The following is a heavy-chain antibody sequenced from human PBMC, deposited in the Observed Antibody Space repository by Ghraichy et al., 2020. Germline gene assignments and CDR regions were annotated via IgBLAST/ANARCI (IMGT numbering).Heavy chain of an antibody. CDR1: GLTLNTHW. CDR3: ARDTSFDSGVAGPVVSH. V-gene: IGHV3-74*03. J-gene: IGHJ4*02. CDR2: INGDGSVT. D-gene: IGHD6-19*01. Sequence: GALNISCTASGLTLNTHWMHWVRQAPGRGLAWVSRINGDGSVTTYADSVKGRFTVSGDNAKNTLYLQMNSLRVEDTAVYYCARDTSFDSGVAGPVVSHWGQGTLVTVSS.